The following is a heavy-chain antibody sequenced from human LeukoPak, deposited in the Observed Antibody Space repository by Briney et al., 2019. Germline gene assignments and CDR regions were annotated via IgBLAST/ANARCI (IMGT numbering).Heavy chain of an antibody. Sequence: GESLKISCKGSGYNLGTYWIGWVRQMPGEGLEWMGIIYPGDSETRYNASFQGQVTLSADRSISTAYLKWSSLKASDSAMYYCARLYYYDSGIFALDVWGQGTMVTVSS. J-gene: IGHJ3*01. V-gene: IGHV5-51*01. D-gene: IGHD3-10*01. CDR3: ARLYYYDSGIFALDV. CDR1: GYNLGTYW. CDR2: IYPGDSET.